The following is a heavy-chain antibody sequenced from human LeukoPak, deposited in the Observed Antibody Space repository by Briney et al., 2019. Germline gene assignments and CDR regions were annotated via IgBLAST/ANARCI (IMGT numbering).Heavy chain of an antibody. CDR3: ARVLVGATASGDY. J-gene: IGHJ4*02. V-gene: IGHV1-69*06. Sequence: ASVKVSCKASGGTFSSYAISWVRQAPGQGLEWMGGIIPIFGTANYAQEFQGRVTITADKSTSTAYMELSSLRSEDTAVYYCARVLVGATASGDYWGQGTLVTVSS. D-gene: IGHD1-26*01. CDR2: IIPIFGTA. CDR1: GGTFSSYA.